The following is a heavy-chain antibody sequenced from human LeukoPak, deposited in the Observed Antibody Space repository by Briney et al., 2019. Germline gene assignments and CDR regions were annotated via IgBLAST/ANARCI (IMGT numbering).Heavy chain of an antibody. V-gene: IGHV3-23*01. D-gene: IGHD3-22*01. Sequence: GGSLRLSCAASGFAFSSYAMSWVRQAPGKGLEWVSSISDSGSGTYYADSVKGRFTISRDNSKNTLYLQMNSLRAEDTAVYYCAKRTDTSGNRGGALDIWGQGTMVAVSS. CDR1: GFAFSSYA. CDR3: AKRTDTSGNRGGALDI. CDR2: ISDSGSGT. J-gene: IGHJ3*02.